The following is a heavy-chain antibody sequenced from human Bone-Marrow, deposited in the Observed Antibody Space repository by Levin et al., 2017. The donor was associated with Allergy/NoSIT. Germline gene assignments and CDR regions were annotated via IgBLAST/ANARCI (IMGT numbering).Heavy chain of an antibody. J-gene: IGHJ4*02. CDR2: INHSGST. CDR3: ASDWKAAGN. CDR1: GGSFSGYY. D-gene: IGHD6-13*01. V-gene: IGHV4-34*01. Sequence: PGGSLRLSCAVYGGSFSGYYWSWIRQPPGKGLEWIGEINHSGSTNYNPSLKSRVTISVDTSKNQSSLKLSSVTAADTAVYYCASDWKAAGNWGQGTLVTVSS.